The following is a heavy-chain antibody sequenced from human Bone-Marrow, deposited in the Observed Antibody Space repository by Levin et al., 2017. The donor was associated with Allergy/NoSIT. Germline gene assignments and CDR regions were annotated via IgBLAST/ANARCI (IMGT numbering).Heavy chain of an antibody. J-gene: IGHJ6*02. Sequence: GESLKISCTASGLTFSTYGMHWVRQAPGKGLEWVAVISDDEDNKFYADSVKGRFTISRDNSKNTLYLQMNSLRDDDMAVYYCAKDMRIGGYAMDVWGQGTTVTVSS. D-gene: IGHD3-3*01. CDR3: AKDMRIGGYAMDV. CDR1: GLTFSTYG. CDR2: ISDDEDNK. V-gene: IGHV3-30*18.